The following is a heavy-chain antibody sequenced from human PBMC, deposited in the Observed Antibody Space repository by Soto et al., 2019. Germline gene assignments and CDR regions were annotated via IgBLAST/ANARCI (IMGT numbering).Heavy chain of an antibody. CDR2: ISAYNGNT. J-gene: IGHJ4*02. CDR1: GYTFTSYG. CDR3: ARDVPLSGYSYGLPNDY. V-gene: IGHV1-18*01. Sequence: QVQLVQSGAEVKKPGASVKVSCKASGYTFTSYGISWVRQAPGQGLEWMGWISAYNGNTNYAQKLQGRVTMTTDTSTSTAYRGLRSLRSDLTAVYYYARDVPLSGYSYGLPNDYWGQGTLVTVSS. D-gene: IGHD5-18*01.